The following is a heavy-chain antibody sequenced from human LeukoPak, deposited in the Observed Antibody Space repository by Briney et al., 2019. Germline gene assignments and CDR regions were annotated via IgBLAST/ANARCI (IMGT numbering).Heavy chain of an antibody. Sequence: GGSLRLSCAVSGFTFSSNSINWVRQAPGKGLEWVSYISSTSTIIHYADSVKGRFTISRDNAKNSLYLQMNSLRAEDTAVYYCARDRIPNGYSSGGGLDYWGQGTLVTVSS. CDR2: ISSTSTII. CDR3: ARDRIPNGYSSGGGLDY. V-gene: IGHV3-48*04. D-gene: IGHD6-19*01. CDR1: GFTFSSNS. J-gene: IGHJ4*02.